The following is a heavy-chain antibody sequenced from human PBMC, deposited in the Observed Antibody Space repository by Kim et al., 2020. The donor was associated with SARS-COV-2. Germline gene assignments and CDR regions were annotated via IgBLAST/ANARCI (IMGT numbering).Heavy chain of an antibody. CDR3: AKGWDILTGYPPDY. J-gene: IGHJ4*02. V-gene: IGHV3-30*02. D-gene: IGHD3-9*01. Sequence: AGSGKGRLPISRDNSKKTLYLQMNILRADDTAVYYCAKGWDILTGYPPDYWGQGTLVTVSS.